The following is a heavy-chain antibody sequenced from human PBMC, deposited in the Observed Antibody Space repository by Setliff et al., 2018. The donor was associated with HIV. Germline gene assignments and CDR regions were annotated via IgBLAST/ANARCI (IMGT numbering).Heavy chain of an antibody. V-gene: IGHV5-51*01. Sequence: PGESLKISCKASGYSFSSYWIGWVRQMPGKGLEWMGIIFPGDSDIKYNPSFQGQVTISVDKSITTAYLQWSSLKASDTAIYYCAKKGGDQWLFGGYAFDIGGQGTMVT. J-gene: IGHJ3*02. CDR1: GYSFSSYW. D-gene: IGHD3-22*01. CDR2: IFPGDSDI. CDR3: AKKGGDQWLFGGYAFDI.